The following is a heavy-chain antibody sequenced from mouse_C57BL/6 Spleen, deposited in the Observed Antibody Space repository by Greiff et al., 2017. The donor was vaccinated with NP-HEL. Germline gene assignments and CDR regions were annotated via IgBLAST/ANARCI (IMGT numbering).Heavy chain of an antibody. J-gene: IGHJ2*01. V-gene: IGHV1-64*01. Sequence: VQLQQSGAELVKPEASVKLSCKASGYTFTSYWMHWVKQRPGQGLEWIGMIHPNSGSTNYNEKFKSKATLTVDKSSSTAYMQLSSLTSEDSAVYYCARSEPCDYWGQGTTLTVSS. CDR3: ARSEPCDY. CDR1: GYTFTSYW. CDR2: IHPNSGST.